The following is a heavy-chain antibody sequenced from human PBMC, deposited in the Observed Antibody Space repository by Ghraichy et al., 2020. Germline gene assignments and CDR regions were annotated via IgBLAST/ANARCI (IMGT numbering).Heavy chain of an antibody. D-gene: IGHD6-6*01. Sequence: GGSLRLSCTASGFTFGDYAMSWFRQAPGKGLEWVGFIRSKAYGGTTEYAASVKGRFTISRDDSKSIAYLQMNSLKTEDTAVYYCTRLWSSSSWVWFDPWGQGTLVTVSS. J-gene: IGHJ5*02. CDR3: TRLWSSSSWVWFDP. CDR2: IRSKAYGGTT. CDR1: GFTFGDYA. V-gene: IGHV3-49*03.